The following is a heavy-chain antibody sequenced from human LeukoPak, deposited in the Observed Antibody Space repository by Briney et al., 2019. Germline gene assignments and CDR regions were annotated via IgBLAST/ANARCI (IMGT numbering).Heavy chain of an antibody. CDR2: IYYSGST. CDR3: ASYQQQLVLDYYYYYMDV. V-gene: IGHV4-39*07. J-gene: IGHJ6*03. D-gene: IGHD6-13*01. CDR1: GGSISSSSYY. Sequence: SETLSLTCTVSGGSISSSSYYWGWIRQPPGKGLEWIGSIYYSGSTYYNPSLKSRVTISVDTSKNQFSLKLSSVTAADTAVYYCASYQQQLVLDYYYYYMDVWGKGTTVTVSS.